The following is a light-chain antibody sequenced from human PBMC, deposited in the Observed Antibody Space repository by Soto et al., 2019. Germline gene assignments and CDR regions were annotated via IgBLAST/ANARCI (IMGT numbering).Light chain of an antibody. CDR3: TSYTSYTTWV. Sequence: QSALTQPASVSGSPGQSITISCTGTSSDVGGYNYVSWYQQHPGKAPKLMIYEVSNRPSGVSNRFSGSKSGSTASLTISGLQAEDEADYYCTSYTSYTTWVFGGGTKLTVL. V-gene: IGLV2-14*01. CDR1: SSDVGGYNY. J-gene: IGLJ3*02. CDR2: EVS.